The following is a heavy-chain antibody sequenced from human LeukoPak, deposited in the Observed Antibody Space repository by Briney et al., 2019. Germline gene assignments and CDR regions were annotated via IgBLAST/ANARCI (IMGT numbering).Heavy chain of an antibody. Sequence: KALEGPFPSYAQPWGSFSGYFWRWVPQPPREGVGWGWKINNSSITKHSPPFKSRVTISVDTSKSQFSLKLSSVTAADTAVYYCARVLPCSSTSCPFQHWGQGTLVAVSS. D-gene: IGHD2-2*01. V-gene: IGHV4-34*01. CDR1: WGSFSGYF. CDR3: ARVLPCSSTSCPFQH. CDR2: INNSSIT. J-gene: IGHJ1*01.